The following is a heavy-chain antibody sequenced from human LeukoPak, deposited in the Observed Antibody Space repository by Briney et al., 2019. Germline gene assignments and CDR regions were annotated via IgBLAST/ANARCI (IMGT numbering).Heavy chain of an antibody. Sequence: PGGSLRLSCAASGFTFSRHWMHWVRQGPGKGLEWVSRIKSDGSETQYADSVKGRFTISGDNAHNTLYLQMTSLRPEDTAIYYCARVISYFDLWGQGALVTASS. CDR2: IKSDGSET. V-gene: IGHV3-74*01. J-gene: IGHJ4*02. CDR3: ARVISYFDL. CDR1: GFTFSRHW. D-gene: IGHD3-3*02.